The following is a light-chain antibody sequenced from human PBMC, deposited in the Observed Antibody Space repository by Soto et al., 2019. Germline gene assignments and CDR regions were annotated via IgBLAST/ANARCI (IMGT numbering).Light chain of an antibody. CDR2: DVS. CDR3: SSYTSSITYV. Sequence: QSALAQPASVSGSPGQSITISCTGTSSDVGGYHYVSWYQQYPGKAPKVMIYDVSNRPSGVSNRFSGSKSGTTASLTISWLQAEDEADYYCSSYTSSITYVFGTGTKVTVL. V-gene: IGLV2-14*01. J-gene: IGLJ1*01. CDR1: SSDVGGYHY.